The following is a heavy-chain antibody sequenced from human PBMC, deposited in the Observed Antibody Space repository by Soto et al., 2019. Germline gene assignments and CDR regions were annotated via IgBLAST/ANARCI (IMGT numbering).Heavy chain of an antibody. V-gene: IGHV1-46*01. D-gene: IGHD2-15*01. CDR1: GYTFTSYY. CDR3: ARGAPSVVVAATRFEINAFDI. CDR2: INPSGGST. Sequence: ASVKVSCKASGYTFTSYYMHWVRQAPGQGLEWMGIINPSGGSTSYAQKFQGRVTMTRDTSTSTVYMELSSVTAADTAVYYCARGAPSVVVAATRFEINAFDIWGQGTMVTVSS. J-gene: IGHJ3*02.